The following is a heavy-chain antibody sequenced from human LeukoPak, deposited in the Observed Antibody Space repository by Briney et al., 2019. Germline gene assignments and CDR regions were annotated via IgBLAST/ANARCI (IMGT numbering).Heavy chain of an antibody. V-gene: IGHV3-9*03. Sequence: GRSLRLSSAVSGFTFDDYAMHWVRQAPGKGLEWVSGISWNSNLIGYADSVKGRFTISRDNAKNSLYLQMNSLRPEDMALYYCAKDRNYELLYAFDIWGQGTMVTVSS. CDR2: ISWNSNLI. CDR3: AKDRNYELLYAFDI. D-gene: IGHD2-2*02. J-gene: IGHJ3*02. CDR1: GFTFDDYA.